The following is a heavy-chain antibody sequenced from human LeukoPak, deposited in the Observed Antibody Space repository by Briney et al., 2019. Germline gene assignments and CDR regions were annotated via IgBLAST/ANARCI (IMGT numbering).Heavy chain of an antibody. J-gene: IGHJ4*02. V-gene: IGHV1-69*01. CDR3: ARRPPMVRGVHYFDY. D-gene: IGHD3-10*01. Sequence: WASVTVSCKASGGTFSNYAISWVRQAPGQGLEWMGGIIPIFGTANYAQKFQGRVTITADESTSTAYMELSSLRSEDTAVYYCARRPPMVRGVHYFDYWGQGTLVTVSS. CDR2: IIPIFGTA. CDR1: GGTFSNYA.